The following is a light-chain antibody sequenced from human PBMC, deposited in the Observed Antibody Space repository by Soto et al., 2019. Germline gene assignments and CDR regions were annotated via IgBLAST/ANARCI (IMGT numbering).Light chain of an antibody. J-gene: IGKJ1*01. CDR2: KAS. Sequence: DIQMTQSPSTLSASVGDTVTNTCRASRSIKGWLAWYQQKPGQAPKLLISKASSLENGVPARFSGSGSGTEFTLTISSLQPDDFGTYYCQQYTMYAAFGQGTKV. CDR1: RSIKGW. V-gene: IGKV1-5*03. CDR3: QQYTMYAA.